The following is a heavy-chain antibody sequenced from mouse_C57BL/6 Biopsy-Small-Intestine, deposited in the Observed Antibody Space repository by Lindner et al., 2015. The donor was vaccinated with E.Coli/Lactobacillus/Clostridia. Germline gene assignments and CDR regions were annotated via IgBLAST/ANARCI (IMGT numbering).Heavy chain of an antibody. Sequence: VQLQESGPELVKPGASVKLSCKASGYTFTNYDINWVIQRPGQGLEWIGWIYPGDDVTKYNEKFKDKATLTVDTSSSTAYMELHSLTSEDSAVYFCARWGLNWHYFDYWGQGTTLTVSS. CDR3: ARWGLNWHYFDY. J-gene: IGHJ2*01. CDR1: GYTFTNYD. CDR2: IYPGDDVT. D-gene: IGHD4-1*02. V-gene: IGHV1-85*01.